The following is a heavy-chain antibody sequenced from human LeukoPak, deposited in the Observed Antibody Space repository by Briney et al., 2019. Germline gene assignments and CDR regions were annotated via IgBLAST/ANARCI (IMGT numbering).Heavy chain of an antibody. J-gene: IGHJ3*02. D-gene: IGHD3-22*01. CDR3: ARDYYDSSGFGAFDI. Sequence: ASVKVSCKASGYTFTSYGISWVRQAPGQGLEWMGWISGYKDKTNYAQKFQGRVTMTTDTSTSTAYMELRSLRSDDTAVYYCARDYYDSSGFGAFDIWGQGTMVTVSS. CDR1: GYTFTSYG. V-gene: IGHV1-18*01. CDR2: ISGYKDKT.